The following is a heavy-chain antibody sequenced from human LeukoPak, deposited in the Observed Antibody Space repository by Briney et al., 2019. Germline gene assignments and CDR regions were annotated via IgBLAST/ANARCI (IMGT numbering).Heavy chain of an antibody. CDR2: IYYSGST. V-gene: IGHV4-31*03. J-gene: IGHJ4*02. CDR3: ARSTQYCGSASCYMYYFDY. D-gene: IGHD2-21*01. CDR1: GGSISSGGYY. Sequence: SQTLSLTCTVSGGSISSGGYYWNWIRQPPGKGLEWIGSIYYSGSTYYNPSLKSRVLVSGDTSRNHFSLRLNSVAAADTAVYYCARSTQYCGSASCYMYYFDYWGQGTLDTVSS.